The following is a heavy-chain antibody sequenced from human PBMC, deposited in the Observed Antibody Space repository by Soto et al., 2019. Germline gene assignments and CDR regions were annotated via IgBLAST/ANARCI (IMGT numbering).Heavy chain of an antibody. D-gene: IGHD3-10*01. CDR2: INHSGST. CDR1: GGSFSGYY. Sequence: QVQLQQWGAGLLKPSETLSLTCAVYGGSFSGYYWSWIRQPPGKGLEWIGEINHSGSTNYNPSLKSRVTISVDKSKNQFSLKLSSVTAADTAVYYCARAHQGYGSGSSPFDYWGQGTLVTVSS. J-gene: IGHJ4*02. CDR3: ARAHQGYGSGSSPFDY. V-gene: IGHV4-34*01.